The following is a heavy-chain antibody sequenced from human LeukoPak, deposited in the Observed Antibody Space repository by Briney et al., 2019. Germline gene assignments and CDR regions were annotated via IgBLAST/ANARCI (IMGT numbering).Heavy chain of an antibody. V-gene: IGHV1-18*01. CDR2: ISANNGNT. J-gene: IGHJ4*02. D-gene: IGHD1-26*01. CDR1: GYTFTSYG. Sequence: ASVKVSCKASGYTFTSYGISWVRQAPGQGLEWMGWISANNGNTNYAQKFQGRVTMTTDTSTSTAYMELRSLRSDDTAVYYCARDTEWEKNPDYFDYWGQGTLVTVSP. CDR3: ARDTEWEKNPDYFDY.